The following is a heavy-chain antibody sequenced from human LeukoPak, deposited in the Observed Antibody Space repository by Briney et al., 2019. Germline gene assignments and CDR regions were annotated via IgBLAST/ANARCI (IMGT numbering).Heavy chain of an antibody. V-gene: IGHV3-23*01. CDR1: GFTFSSYA. CDR3: AREVGYPDY. J-gene: IGHJ4*02. Sequence: GGSLRLSCGASGFTFSSYAMSWVRQAPGKGLEWVSSISGSGGTTYYADSVKGRFTISRDNSKNTLYLQMNSLRAEDTAVYYCAREVGYPDYWGQGTLVTVSS. D-gene: IGHD6-13*01. CDR2: ISGSGGTT.